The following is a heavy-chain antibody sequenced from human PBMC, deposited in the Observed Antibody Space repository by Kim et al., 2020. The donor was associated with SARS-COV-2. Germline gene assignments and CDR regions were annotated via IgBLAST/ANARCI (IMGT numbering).Heavy chain of an antibody. D-gene: IGHD5-18*01. CDR3: ARDSVVDTAMVLMYYYYGMDV. Sequence: ASVKVSCKASGYTFTSYGISWVRQAPGQGLEWMGWISAYNGNTNYAQKLQGRVTMTTDTSTSTAYMELRSLRSDDTAVYYCARDSVVDTAMVLMYYYYGMDVWGQGTTVTVSS. CDR1: GYTFTSYG. V-gene: IGHV1-18*01. CDR2: ISAYNGNT. J-gene: IGHJ6*02.